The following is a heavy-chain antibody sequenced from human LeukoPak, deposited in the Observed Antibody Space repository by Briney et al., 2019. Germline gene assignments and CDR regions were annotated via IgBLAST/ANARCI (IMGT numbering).Heavy chain of an antibody. D-gene: IGHD6-19*01. CDR3: ARDADSSGWSKYFDY. J-gene: IGHJ4*02. Sequence: SVKVSCKASGGTFSSYAISWVRQAPGQGLEWMGGIIPIFGTANYAQKFQGRVTITADESTSTAYMELSSLRSEDTAVYYCARDADSSGWSKYFDYWGQGTLVTVSS. CDR1: GGTFSSYA. V-gene: IGHV1-69*13. CDR2: IIPIFGTA.